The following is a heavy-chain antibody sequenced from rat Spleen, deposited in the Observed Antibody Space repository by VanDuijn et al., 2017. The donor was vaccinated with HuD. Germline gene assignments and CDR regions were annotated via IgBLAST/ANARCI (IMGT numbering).Heavy chain of an antibody. J-gene: IGHJ1*01. CDR1: GFTFSYYD. CDR3: TTGYF. Sequence: EVQLVESGGGLVQPGRSMKLSCAASGFTFSYYDMAWVRQAPTKGLEWVASISADGSEIYYRDSLRGRFTISRDNAQSSLYLQMDSLRSEDTATYYCTTGYFWGPGTMVTVSS. V-gene: IGHV5-25*01. D-gene: IGHD1-11*01. CDR2: ISADGSEI.